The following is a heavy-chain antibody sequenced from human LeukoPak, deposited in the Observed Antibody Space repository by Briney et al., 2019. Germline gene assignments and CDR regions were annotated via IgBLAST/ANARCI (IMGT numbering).Heavy chain of an antibody. CDR1: GGSISSSSYY. CDR3: ARGRSVAYYYYYYMDV. J-gene: IGHJ6*03. Sequence: SETLSLTCTVSGGSISSSSYYWGWIRQPPGKGLEWIGSIYYSGSTYYNPSLKSRVTISVDTSKNQFSLKLSSVTAADTAVYYCARGRSVAYYYYYYMDVWGKGTTVSISS. V-gene: IGHV4-39*01. CDR2: IYYSGST.